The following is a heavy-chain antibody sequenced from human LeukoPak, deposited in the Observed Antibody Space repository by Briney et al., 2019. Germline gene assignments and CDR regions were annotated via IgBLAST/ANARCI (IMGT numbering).Heavy chain of an antibody. Sequence: GGSLRLSCVASGFIFSRYGMHWVRQAPGKGLEWVTFIRYDGGNEYYADSVKDRFTISRDNSKNTLYLQMSSLRAEDTAVYYCAKIAVTSDFDYWGQGTLVTVSS. V-gene: IGHV3-30*02. CDR2: IRYDGGNE. CDR3: AKIAVTSDFDY. J-gene: IGHJ4*02. CDR1: GFIFSRYG. D-gene: IGHD4-11*01.